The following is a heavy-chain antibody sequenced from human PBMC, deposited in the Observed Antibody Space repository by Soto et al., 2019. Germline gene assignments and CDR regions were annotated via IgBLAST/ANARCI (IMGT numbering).Heavy chain of an antibody. CDR1: GYSFTSYW. CDR2: IYPGDSDT. Sequence: GESLKLSCKGSGYSFTSYWIGWVRQMPGKGLEWMGIIYPGDSDTRYSPSFQGQVTISADKSISTAYLQWSSLKASDTAMYYCARGSSSGWYDYYYGMDVWGQGTTVTVSS. D-gene: IGHD6-19*01. J-gene: IGHJ6*02. V-gene: IGHV5-51*01. CDR3: ARGSSSGWYDYYYGMDV.